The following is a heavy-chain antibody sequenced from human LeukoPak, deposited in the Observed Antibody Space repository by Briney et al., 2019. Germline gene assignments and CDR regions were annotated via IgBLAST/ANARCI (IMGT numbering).Heavy chain of an antibody. Sequence: GASVKVSCKASGYTFTSQYMHWVRQAPGQGLEWMGWINPNSGGTNYAQKFQGRVTMTRDTSISTAYMELSRLRSDDTAVYYCARVIGNSGSYAPEGAFDIWGQGTMVTVSS. CDR2: INPNSGGT. CDR3: ARVIGNSGSYAPEGAFDI. D-gene: IGHD1-26*01. J-gene: IGHJ3*02. CDR1: GYTFTSQY. V-gene: IGHV1-2*02.